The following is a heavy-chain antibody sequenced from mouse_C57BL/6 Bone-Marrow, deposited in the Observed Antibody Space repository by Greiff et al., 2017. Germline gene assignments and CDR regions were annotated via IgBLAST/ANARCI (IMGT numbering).Heavy chain of an antibody. D-gene: IGHD1-1*01. Sequence: EVQLVESGGGLVKPGGSLKLSCAASGFTFSSYAMSWVRQTPEKRLEWVATISDGGSYTYYPDNVKGRFTISRDNAKNNLYLQMSHLKSEDTAMYYCARDNGSSAHWYFDVWGTGTTVTVSS. CDR2: ISDGGSYT. CDR1: GFTFSSYA. CDR3: ARDNGSSAHWYFDV. J-gene: IGHJ1*03. V-gene: IGHV5-4*01.